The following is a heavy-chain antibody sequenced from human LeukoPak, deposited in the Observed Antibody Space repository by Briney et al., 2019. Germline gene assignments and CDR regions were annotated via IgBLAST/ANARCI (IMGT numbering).Heavy chain of an antibody. D-gene: IGHD1-26*01. J-gene: IGHJ4*02. CDR1: GFTLSSYW. Sequence: AGGSLRLSCAASGFTLSSYWMSWVRQAPGKGLEWVANIKQDGSEKYYVDSVKGRFTISRDNAKNSLYLQMNSLRAEDTAVYYCARDIVGATGFGWGQGTLVTVSS. CDR2: IKQDGSEK. V-gene: IGHV3-7*01. CDR3: ARDIVGATGFG.